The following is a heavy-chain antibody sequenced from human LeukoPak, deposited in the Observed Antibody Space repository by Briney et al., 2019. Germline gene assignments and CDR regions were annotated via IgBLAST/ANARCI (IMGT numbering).Heavy chain of an antibody. CDR1: GGSISSSSYY. V-gene: IGHV4-39*01. J-gene: IGHJ4*02. D-gene: IGHD3-16*01. Sequence: PSETLSLTCTVSGGSISSSSYYWGWIRQPPGEGLEWIGSIYYSGSTYYNPSLKSRVTISVDTSKNQFSLKLSSVTAADTAVYYCATLSGPRPFVHWGQGTLVTVSS. CDR2: IYYSGST. CDR3: ATLSGPRPFVH.